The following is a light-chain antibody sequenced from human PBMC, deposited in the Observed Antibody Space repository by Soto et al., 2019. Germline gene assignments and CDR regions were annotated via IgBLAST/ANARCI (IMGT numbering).Light chain of an antibody. CDR3: QQYGSSPFT. J-gene: IGKJ3*01. CDR1: QSVSSSY. Sequence: EIGLTQSPGTLSFYPGERATLSCRASQSVSSSYLAWYQQKPCQAPRLLIYGASSRATGIPDRFSGSGSGTDFTLTISRLEPEDFAVYYWQQYGSSPFTFGPGTKVDIK. V-gene: IGKV3-20*01. CDR2: GAS.